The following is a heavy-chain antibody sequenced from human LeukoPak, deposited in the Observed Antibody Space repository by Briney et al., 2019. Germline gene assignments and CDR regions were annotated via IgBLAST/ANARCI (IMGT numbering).Heavy chain of an antibody. J-gene: IGHJ4*02. CDR3: ARGLIYSSSCWYWSRYYFDY. Sequence: PSETLSLTCTVSGGSISSHYWSWIRQPPGKGLEWIGYIYYSGSTNYNPSLKSRVTISVDTSKNQFSLKLSSVTAADTAVYYCARGLIYSSSCWYWSRYYFDYWGQGTLVTVSS. V-gene: IGHV4-59*11. CDR1: GGSISSHY. CDR2: IYYSGST. D-gene: IGHD6-13*01.